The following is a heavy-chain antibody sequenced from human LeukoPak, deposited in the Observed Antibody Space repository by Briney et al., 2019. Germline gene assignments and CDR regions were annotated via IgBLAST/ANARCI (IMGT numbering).Heavy chain of an antibody. J-gene: IGHJ6*02. CDR3: ARGFDCSSTSCSCMDV. Sequence: GGSLRPSRVASGFPFSDYYMSWIRQAPGEGLDCVAYISGSGSDIYYADSVKGRFTISRDHAKNSLHLQMNSLRAEDTAVYYCARGFDCSSTSCSCMDVWGQGTTVTVSS. D-gene: IGHD2-2*01. CDR1: GFPFSDYY. CDR2: ISGSGSDI. V-gene: IGHV3-11*01.